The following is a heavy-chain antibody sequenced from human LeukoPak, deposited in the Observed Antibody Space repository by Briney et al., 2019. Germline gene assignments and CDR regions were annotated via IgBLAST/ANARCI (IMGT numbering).Heavy chain of an antibody. V-gene: IGHV1-3*01. CDR2: INAGNGNT. Sequence: ASVKVSCKASGYTFTSYAMHWVRQAPGQRLEWMGWINAGNGNTKYSQKFQGRVTITRDTSASTAYMELSSLRSEDTAVYYCAREGSGVLRYFDWLRRVDQRYYYYYGMDVWGKGTTVPVSS. CDR3: AREGSGVLRYFDWLRRVDQRYYYYYGMDV. CDR1: GYTFTSYA. J-gene: IGHJ6*04. D-gene: IGHD3-9*01.